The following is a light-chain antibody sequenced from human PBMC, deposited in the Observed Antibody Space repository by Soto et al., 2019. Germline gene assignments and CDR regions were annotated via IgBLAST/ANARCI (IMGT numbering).Light chain of an antibody. V-gene: IGKV3-20*01. J-gene: IGKJ1*01. Sequence: EIVLTQSPGTLSLSPGERATLSCRSSQSVSSTFLVWYQQKPGQAPRLLIYGASSRATGVPDRFTGSGSGTDFTLTITTLEPEDFAVYYCQQYGSSPRTFGLGTKVDIK. CDR1: QSVSSTF. CDR2: GAS. CDR3: QQYGSSPRT.